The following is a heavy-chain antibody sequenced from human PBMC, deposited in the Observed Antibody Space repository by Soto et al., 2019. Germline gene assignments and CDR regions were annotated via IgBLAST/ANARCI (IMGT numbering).Heavy chain of an antibody. CDR2: ISYDGSNK. J-gene: IGHJ4*02. CDR3: AKDSWVIGSSGYYYGESLGY. Sequence: GGSLRLSCAASGFTFSSYGMHWVRQAPGKGLEWVAVISYDGSNKYYADSVKGRFTISRDNSKNTLYLQMNSLRAEDTAVYYCAKDSWVIGSSGYYYGESLGYWGQGTLVTVSS. V-gene: IGHV3-30*18. CDR1: GFTFSSYG. D-gene: IGHD3-22*01.